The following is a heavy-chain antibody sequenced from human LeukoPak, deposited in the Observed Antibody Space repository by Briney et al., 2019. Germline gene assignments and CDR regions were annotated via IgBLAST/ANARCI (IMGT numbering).Heavy chain of an antibody. CDR3: ARDRSGMIVVVHFDY. V-gene: IGHV3-21*01. J-gene: IGHJ4*02. Sequence: PGGSLRLSCVASGFTFSSYSMNWVRQAPGKGLEWVSSISSSSSYIYYADSVKGRFTISRDNAKNSLYLQMNSLRAEDTAVYYCARDRSGMIVVVHFDYWGQGTLVTVSS. CDR1: GFTFSSYS. D-gene: IGHD3-22*01. CDR2: ISSSSSYI.